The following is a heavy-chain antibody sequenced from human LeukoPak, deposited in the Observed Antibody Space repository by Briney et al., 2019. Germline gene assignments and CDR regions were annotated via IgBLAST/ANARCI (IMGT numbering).Heavy chain of an antibody. D-gene: IGHD1-26*01. CDR1: GFTFRSYS. CDR2: ISSSSSTI. CDR3: ASGNGSPDY. J-gene: IGHJ4*02. V-gene: IGHV3-48*01. Sequence: GGSLRLSCAASGFTFRSYSMNWVREAPGKGLEWVSYISSSSSTIYYADSVKGRFTISRDNAKNSLYLQMNSLRAEDTAVYYCASGNGSPDYWGQGTLVTVSS.